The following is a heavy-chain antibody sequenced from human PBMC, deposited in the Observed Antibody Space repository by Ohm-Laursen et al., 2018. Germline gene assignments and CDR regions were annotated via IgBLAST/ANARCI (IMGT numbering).Heavy chain of an antibody. Sequence: SETLSLTCTVSGGSISSSSSYWGWIRQPPGKGLEWIGTISYSGTTYYNPSLKSRVTISLDTSNFHFSLMLSFVTAADTAVYYCARHYYDDSVPSWYFDVWGHGTLVTVSS. CDR1: GGSISSSSSY. CDR3: ARHYYDDSVPSWYFDV. V-gene: IGHV4-39*01. J-gene: IGHJ2*01. CDR2: ISYSGTT. D-gene: IGHD3-22*01.